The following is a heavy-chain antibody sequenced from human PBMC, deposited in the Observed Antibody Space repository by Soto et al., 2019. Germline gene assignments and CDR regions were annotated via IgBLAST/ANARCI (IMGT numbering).Heavy chain of an antibody. CDR1: GFTFSSYA. Sequence: GGSLRLSCAASGFTFSSYAMHWVRQAPGTGLECVAVISYDGNNKYYVDSVKGRFTVSRDDSQNTLYLHMNSLRREDTAVYYCARSRNSAVADSFDFWGQGTLVTVSS. V-gene: IGHV3-30-3*01. CDR2: ISYDGNNK. D-gene: IGHD3-10*01. CDR3: ARSRNSAVADSFDF. J-gene: IGHJ4*02.